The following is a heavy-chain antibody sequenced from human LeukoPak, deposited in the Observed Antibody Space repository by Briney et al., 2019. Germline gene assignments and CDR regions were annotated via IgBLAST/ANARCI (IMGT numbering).Heavy chain of an antibody. D-gene: IGHD2-15*01. CDR1: GFTFSSNG. CDR2: ISYDGTNE. CDR3: AKDRGYCSGGSCYDFDY. J-gene: IGHJ4*02. Sequence: PGGSLRLSCAASGFTFSSNGMHWVRQAPGKGLEWVTAISYDGTNEYFADSVKGRFSISRDNSKNTLYLQMDSLRTEDTAVYYCAKDRGYCSGGSCYDFDYWGQGALVTVSS. V-gene: IGHV3-30*18.